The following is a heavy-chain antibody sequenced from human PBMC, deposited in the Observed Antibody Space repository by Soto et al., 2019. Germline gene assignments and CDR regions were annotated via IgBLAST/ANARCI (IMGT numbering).Heavy chain of an antibody. V-gene: IGHV3-11*01. CDR3: ATLEMATITVGY. CDR1: GFTFSDYY. J-gene: IGHJ4*02. D-gene: IGHD5-12*01. Sequence: TGGSLRLSCAASGFTFSDYYMSWIRQAPGKGLEWVSYISSSGSTIYYADSVKGRFTISRDNAKNSLYLQMNSLRAEDTAVYYCATLEMATITVGYWGQGTLVTVSS. CDR2: ISSSGSTI.